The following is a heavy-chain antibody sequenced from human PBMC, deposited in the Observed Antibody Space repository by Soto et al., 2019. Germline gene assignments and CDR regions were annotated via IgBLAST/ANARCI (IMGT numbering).Heavy chain of an antibody. J-gene: IGHJ4*02. D-gene: IGHD3-22*01. CDR3: ARDGYYDSSGYYEERCDY. V-gene: IGHV1-18*01. CDR1: GYTFTSYG. Sequence: QVQLVQSGAEVKKPGASVKVSCKASGYTFTSYGINWVRQAPGQGLEWMGWISAYNGNTNYAQKLQGRVTMTTDTSTSTAYMELRSLRSDDTAVYYCARDGYYDSSGYYEERCDYWGQGTLVTVSS. CDR2: ISAYNGNT.